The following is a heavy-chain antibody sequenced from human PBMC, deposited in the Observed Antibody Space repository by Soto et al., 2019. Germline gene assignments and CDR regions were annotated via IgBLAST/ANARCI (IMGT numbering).Heavy chain of an antibody. V-gene: IGHV4-59*08. CDR1: GGSISSYY. J-gene: IGHJ5*02. D-gene: IGHD2-15*01. CDR2: IYYSGST. CDR3: ARGVVAATANWFDP. Sequence: QVQLQESGPGLVKPSETLSLTCTVSGGSISSYYWSWIRQPPGKGLEWIGYIYYSGSTNYNHSLKSRVTISVDTSRNQFSLKLSSVTAADTAVYYCARGVVAATANWFDPWGQGTLVTVSS.